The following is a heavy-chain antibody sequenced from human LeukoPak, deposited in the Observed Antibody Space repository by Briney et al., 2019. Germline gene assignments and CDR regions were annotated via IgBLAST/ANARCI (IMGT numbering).Heavy chain of an antibody. Sequence: RGSLRLSCAASGFTFSSYSMNWVRQAPGKGLEWVSSISSSSSYIYYADSVKGRFTISRDNAKNSLYLQMNSLRAEGTAVYYCARGRDYRVYWFDPWGQGTLVTVSS. CDR1: GFTFSSYS. J-gene: IGHJ5*02. CDR2: ISSSSSYI. CDR3: ARGRDYRVYWFDP. D-gene: IGHD4-17*01. V-gene: IGHV3-21*01.